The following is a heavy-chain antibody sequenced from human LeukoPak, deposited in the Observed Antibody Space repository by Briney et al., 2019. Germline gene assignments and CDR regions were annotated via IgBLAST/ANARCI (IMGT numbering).Heavy chain of an antibody. CDR1: GFTFGDYA. J-gene: IGHJ4*02. D-gene: IGHD2-2*01. CDR3: AKGYCSSTSCCLDY. Sequence: GGSLRLSCAASGFTFGDYAMHWVRQAPGKGLEWVSGISWNSGSIGYADSVKGRFTISRDNAKNSLYLQMNSLRAEDMALYYCAKGYCSSTSCCLDYWGQGTLVTVSS. CDR2: ISWNSGSI. V-gene: IGHV3-9*03.